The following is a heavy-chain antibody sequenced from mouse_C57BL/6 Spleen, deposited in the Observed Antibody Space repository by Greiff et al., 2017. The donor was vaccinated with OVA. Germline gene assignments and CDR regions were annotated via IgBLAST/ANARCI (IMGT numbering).Heavy chain of an antibody. Sequence: QVHVKQPGAELVKPGASVKMSCKASGYTFTSSWITWVKQRPGQGLEWIGDIYPGSGSTNYNEKLKSKATLTVDTSSSTAYMQLSSLTSEDSAVYYCARWVLGSLYYFDDWGQGTTLTVSS. V-gene: IGHV1-55*01. CDR2: IYPGSGST. D-gene: IGHD1-1*02. CDR3: ARWVLGSLYYFDD. CDR1: GYTFTSSW. J-gene: IGHJ2*01.